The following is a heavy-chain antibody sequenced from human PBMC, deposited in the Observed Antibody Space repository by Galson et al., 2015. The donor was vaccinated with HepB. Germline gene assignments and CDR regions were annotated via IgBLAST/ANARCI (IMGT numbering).Heavy chain of an antibody. CDR3: TRNSVKFGIGECDY. D-gene: IGHD3-10*01. V-gene: IGHV3-30-3*01. CDR2: ISHNGDNK. CDR1: GFTFSSYA. J-gene: IGHJ4*02. Sequence: SLRLSCAASGFTFSSYAVHWVRQAPGKGLEWVAVISHNGDNKYYADSVKGRSTTSRDNSKNTLYLDMNSLRTDDTAVYYCTRNSVKFGIGECDYWGQGTLVTVPS.